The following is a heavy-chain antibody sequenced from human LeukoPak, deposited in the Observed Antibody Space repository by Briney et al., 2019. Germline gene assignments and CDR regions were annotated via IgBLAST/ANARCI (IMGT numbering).Heavy chain of an antibody. V-gene: IGHV1-46*01. D-gene: IGHD3-9*01. CDR1: GYTFTSYY. CDR3: ARQYYDILTGYYNYFGY. CDR2: INPSGGST. J-gene: IGHJ4*02. Sequence: GASVKVSCKASGYTFTSYYMHWVRQAPGQGLEWMGIINPSGGSTSYAQKFQGRVTMTRDMSTSTVYMELSSLRSEDTAVYYCARQYYDILTGYYNYFGYWGQGTLVTVSS.